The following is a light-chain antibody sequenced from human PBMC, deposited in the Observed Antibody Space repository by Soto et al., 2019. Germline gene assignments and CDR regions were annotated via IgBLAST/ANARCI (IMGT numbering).Light chain of an antibody. V-gene: IGLV2-14*03. CDR1: GSDVGGYNY. Sequence: QSALTQPASVSGSPGQSITISCTGTGSDVGGYNYVSWYQQHPGKAPKLMIYDVSNRPSGVSNRFSGSKSGNTASLTISGLQAEDEADYYCSSYTSSTTSSFGTGTKLTVL. CDR3: SSYTSSTTSS. CDR2: DVS. J-gene: IGLJ1*01.